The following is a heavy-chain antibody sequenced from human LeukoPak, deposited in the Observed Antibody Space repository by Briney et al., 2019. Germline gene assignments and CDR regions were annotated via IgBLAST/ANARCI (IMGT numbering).Heavy chain of an antibody. J-gene: IGHJ6*03. Sequence: ASVKVSCKASGDIFNSYSISWVRQAPGQGLEWMGGIIPMFGSANYAQKFQGRVTITTDQSTSTAYMKLSSLSSEDTAAYYRARVGRSRGSLPNYYYYMDVWGKGTTVTVSS. CDR1: GDIFNSYS. D-gene: IGHD1-26*01. CDR2: IIPMFGSA. V-gene: IGHV1-69*05. CDR3: ARVGRSRGSLPNYYYYMDV.